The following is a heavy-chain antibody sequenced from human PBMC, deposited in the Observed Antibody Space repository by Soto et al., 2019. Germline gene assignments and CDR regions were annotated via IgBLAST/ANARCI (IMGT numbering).Heavy chain of an antibody. D-gene: IGHD3-3*01. CDR3: ARASPPYYDFWSADYYYYGMDV. CDR2: IRKKLNNYST. V-gene: IGHV3-72*01. CDR1: GFTFSDHY. Sequence: GGSLRLSCAASGFTFSDHYMDWVRQAPGKGLEWVGRIRKKLNNYSTEYAASVKGRFTISRDDSKNSLYLQMNSLKTEDTDVYYCARASPPYYDFWSADYYYYGMDVWGQGTTVTVSS. J-gene: IGHJ6*02.